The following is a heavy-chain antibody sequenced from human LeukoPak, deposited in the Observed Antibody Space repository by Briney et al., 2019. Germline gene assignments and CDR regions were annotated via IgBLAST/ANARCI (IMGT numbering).Heavy chain of an antibody. D-gene: IGHD3-9*01. J-gene: IGHJ5*02. Sequence: GASVKVSCKASGYTFTGYYMNWVRQAPGQGLEWMGWINSDSGFTKYAQKFQGRVTMTRDTSITTVYMDLTRLTSDDTAVYYCARNFDMKGFDPWGQETLVTVSS. CDR1: GYTFTGYY. CDR2: INSDSGFT. V-gene: IGHV1-2*02. CDR3: ARNFDMKGFDP.